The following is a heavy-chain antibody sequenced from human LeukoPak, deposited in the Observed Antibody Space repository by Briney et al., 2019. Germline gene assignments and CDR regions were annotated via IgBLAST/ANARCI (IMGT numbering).Heavy chain of an antibody. V-gene: IGHV3-33*06. CDR2: IWYDGSNK. Sequence: GGSLRLSCAASGFTFSSYGMHWVRQAPGKGLEWVAVIWYDGSNKYYVDSVKGRFTISRDNSKNTLYLQMNSLRAEDTAVYYCAKSDGYKNYYYYYYTDVWGRGTTVTVSS. D-gene: IGHD5-24*01. CDR3: AKSDGYKNYYYYYYTDV. CDR1: GFTFSSYG. J-gene: IGHJ6*03.